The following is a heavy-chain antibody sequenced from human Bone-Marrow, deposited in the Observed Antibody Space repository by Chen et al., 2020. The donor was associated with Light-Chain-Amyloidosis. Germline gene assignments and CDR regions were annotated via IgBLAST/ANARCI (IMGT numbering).Heavy chain of an antibody. CDR3: ARPRACSPLAP. J-gene: IGHJ1*01. CDR2: IDPAYSVA. D-gene: IGHD2-15*01. CDR1: GYTFPNYW. V-gene: IGHV5-51*01. Sequence: EVQLEQSGPEVKKPGESLQISCQGSGYTFPNYWIGWVRQMPGRGLEWMGVIDPAYSVARYSPSFEGHVRIAADKSLTTPYLQGRSLKASDTAMHARARPRACSPLAPCGPATL.